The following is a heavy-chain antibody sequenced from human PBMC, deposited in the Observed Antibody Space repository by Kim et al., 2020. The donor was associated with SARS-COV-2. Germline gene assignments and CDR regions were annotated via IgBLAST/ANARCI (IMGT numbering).Heavy chain of an antibody. CDR1: GFTFSNAW. J-gene: IGHJ6*02. CDR2: IKSKTDGGTT. D-gene: IGHD6-25*01. CDR3: TSGIPAGLYYYYYYGMDV. V-gene: IGHV3-15*01. Sequence: GGSLRLSCAASGFTFSNAWMSWVRQAPGKGLEWVGRIKSKTDGGTTDYAAPVKGRFTISRDDSKNTLYLQMNSLKTEDTAVYYCTSGIPAGLYYYYYYGMDVWGQGTTVTVSS.